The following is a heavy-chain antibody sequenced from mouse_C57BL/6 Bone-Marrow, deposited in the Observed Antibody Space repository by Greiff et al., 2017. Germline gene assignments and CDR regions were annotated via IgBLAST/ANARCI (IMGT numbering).Heavy chain of an antibody. CDR2: IYPGSGST. CDR1: GYTFTSYW. J-gene: IGHJ4*01. V-gene: IGHV1-55*01. D-gene: IGHD1-1*01. CDR3: AKPTTTVVEYYAMDY. Sequence: QVQLQQPGAELVKPGASVKMSCKASGYTFTSYWITWVKQRPGQGLEWIGDIYPGSGSTNYNEKFKSKATLTVDTSSSTASMQLSSLTSEDSAVYYCAKPTTTVVEYYAMDYWGQGTSVTVSS.